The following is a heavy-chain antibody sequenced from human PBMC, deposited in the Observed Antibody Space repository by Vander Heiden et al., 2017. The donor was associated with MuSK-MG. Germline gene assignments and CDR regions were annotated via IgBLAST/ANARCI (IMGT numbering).Heavy chain of an antibody. CDR1: GGSISSSSYY. CDR2: IYYSGST. CDR3: ARHSSYYNVGSGSSRPQSDY. D-gene: IGHD3-3*01. J-gene: IGHJ4*02. Sequence: QLQLQESGPGLVKPSETLSLTCTVSGGSISSSSYYWGWIRQPPGKGLEWIGSIYYSGSTYYNPSIKRRGSISVDTSKNQFSLKLSSVTAAHTPVYHCARHSSYYNVGSGSSRPQSDYWGQGTLVTVSS. V-gene: IGHV4-39*01.